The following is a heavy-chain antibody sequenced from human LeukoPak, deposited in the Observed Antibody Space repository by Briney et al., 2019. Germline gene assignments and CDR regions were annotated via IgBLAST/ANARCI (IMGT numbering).Heavy chain of an antibody. D-gene: IGHD1-1*01. V-gene: IGHV3-48*04. J-gene: IGHJ6*03. CDR3: ARVGTSSKYYYYMDV. CDR1: GSTFSSYT. CDR2: ISSSGGTI. Sequence: GGSLRLSCAASGSTFSSYTMNWVRQAPGKGLEWVSYISSSGGTIYYADSVKGRFTISRDNAHNSLYLQMNSPRAEDTAVYYCARVGTSSKYYYYMDVWGKGTTVTVSS.